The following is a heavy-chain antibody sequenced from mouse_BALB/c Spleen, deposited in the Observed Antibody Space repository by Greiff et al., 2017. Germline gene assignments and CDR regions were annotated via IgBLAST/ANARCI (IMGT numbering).Heavy chain of an antibody. Sequence: EVKLMESGGGLVKPGGSLKLSCAASGFTFSSYTMSWVRQTPEKRLEWVATISSGGGNTYYPDSVKGRFTISRDNAKNNLYLQMSSLRSEDTALYYCARWGYDYDGPWFAYWGQGTLVTVSA. J-gene: IGHJ3*01. CDR3: ARWGYDYDGPWFAY. CDR1: GFTFSSYT. V-gene: IGHV5-9*03. D-gene: IGHD2-4*01. CDR2: ISSGGGNT.